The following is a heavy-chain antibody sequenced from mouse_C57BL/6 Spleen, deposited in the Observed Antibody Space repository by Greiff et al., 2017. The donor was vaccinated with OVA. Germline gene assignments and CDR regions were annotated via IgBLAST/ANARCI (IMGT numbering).Heavy chain of an antibody. Sequence: EVKLEESGPELVKPGASVKIPCKASGYTFTDYNMDWVKQSHGKSLEWIGDINPNNGGTIYNQKFKGKATLTVDKSSITVYMELRSLTSEDAAVYYCARSGYYGSSYYFDYWGQGTTLTVSS. V-gene: IGHV1-18*01. CDR2: INPNNGGT. CDR3: ARSGYYGSSYYFDY. J-gene: IGHJ2*01. D-gene: IGHD1-1*01. CDR1: GYTFTDYN.